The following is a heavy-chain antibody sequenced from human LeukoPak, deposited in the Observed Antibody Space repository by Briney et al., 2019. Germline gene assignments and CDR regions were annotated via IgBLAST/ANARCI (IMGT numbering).Heavy chain of an antibody. V-gene: IGHV1-18*01. CDR1: GYTFTSYG. CDR3: ARDGNWNYRNWFDP. D-gene: IGHD1-7*01. Sequence: ASVKVSCKASGYTFTSYGISWVRQAPGQGLEWMGWISAYNGNTNYAQKLQGRVTMTTDTSTSTAYMELRGLRSDDTAVYYCARDGNWNYRNWFDPWGQGTLVTVSS. CDR2: ISAYNGNT. J-gene: IGHJ5*02.